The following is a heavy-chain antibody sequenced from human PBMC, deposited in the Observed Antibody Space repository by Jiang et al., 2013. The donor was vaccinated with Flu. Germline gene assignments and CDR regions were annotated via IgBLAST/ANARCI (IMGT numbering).Heavy chain of an antibody. D-gene: IGHD1-26*01. CDR1: GDSVSSGSYY. J-gene: IGHJ3*02. CDR3: ARAVGNRGAFDI. Sequence: VQLVESGPGLVKPSETLSLTCSVSGDSVSSGSYYWTWIRQSPGKGLEWIGYIFYSGSATYNPSLKSRVMISVDTSKNLFSLKLNSVTAADTAIYYCARAVGNRGAFDIWGQGAKVTVSS. CDR2: IFYSGSA. V-gene: IGHV4-61*03.